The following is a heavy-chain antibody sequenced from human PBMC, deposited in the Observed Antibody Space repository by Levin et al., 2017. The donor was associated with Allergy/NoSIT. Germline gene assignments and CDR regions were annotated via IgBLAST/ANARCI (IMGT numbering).Heavy chain of an antibody. CDR2: IYTTGKT. D-gene: IGHD2-21*02. CDR1: GLTVSNNY. Sequence: GESLKISCATSGLTVSNNYMTWVRQAPGKGLEWVSLIYTTGKTFYADSVKGRFTISRDNSKNTLSLQMNSLRPEDTALYYCARIGHCGGDCYAESFDIWGRGTMVTVSS. CDR3: ARIGHCGGDCYAESFDI. J-gene: IGHJ3*02. V-gene: IGHV3-66*02.